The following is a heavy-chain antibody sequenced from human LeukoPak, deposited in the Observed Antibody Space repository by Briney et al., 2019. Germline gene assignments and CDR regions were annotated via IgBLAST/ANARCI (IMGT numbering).Heavy chain of an antibody. Sequence: SETLSLTCTVSGGSISSGDYYWSWIRQPPGKGLEWIGYIYYSGSTYYNPSLKSRVTISVDTSKNQFSLKLSSVTAADTAVYYCARGYSPGYSSSWYFNYYYGMDVWGQGTTVTVSS. CDR1: GGSISSGDYY. CDR2: IYYSGST. J-gene: IGHJ6*02. V-gene: IGHV4-30-4*01. D-gene: IGHD6-13*01. CDR3: ARGYSPGYSSSWYFNYYYGMDV.